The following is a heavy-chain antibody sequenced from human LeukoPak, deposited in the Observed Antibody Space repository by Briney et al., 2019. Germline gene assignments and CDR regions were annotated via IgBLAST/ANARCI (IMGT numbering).Heavy chain of an antibody. D-gene: IGHD6-19*01. J-gene: IGHJ5*02. Sequence: SVKVSCKASGGTFSSYAISWVRQAPGQGLEWMGRIIPIFGIANYAQKFQGRVTITADKSTSTAHMELSSLRSEDTAVYYCARDPSIAVALNWFDPWGQGTLVTVSS. V-gene: IGHV1-69*04. CDR1: GGTFSSYA. CDR3: ARDPSIAVALNWFDP. CDR2: IIPIFGIA.